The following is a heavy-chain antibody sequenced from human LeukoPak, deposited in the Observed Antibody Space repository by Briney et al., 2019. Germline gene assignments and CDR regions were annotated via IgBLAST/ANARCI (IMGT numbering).Heavy chain of an antibody. Sequence: GGSLRLSCAASGFTLSRYGMHWVRQAPGKGLEWVAFIQYDGSNKNYADSVKGRFTISRDNSKNTLSLQMNSLRAEDTAVYYCARDGPGYSSSWFPIGAFDIWGQGTMVTVSS. V-gene: IGHV3-30*02. CDR2: IQYDGSNK. D-gene: IGHD6-13*01. CDR3: ARDGPGYSSSWFPIGAFDI. CDR1: GFTLSRYG. J-gene: IGHJ3*02.